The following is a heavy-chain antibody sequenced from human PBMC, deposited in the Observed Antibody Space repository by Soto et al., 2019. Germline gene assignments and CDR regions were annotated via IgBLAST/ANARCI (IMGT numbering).Heavy chain of an antibody. J-gene: IGHJ6*02. CDR3: ARERGYYGSGSYSYYYYYGMDV. D-gene: IGHD3-10*01. CDR2: ISAYNGNT. CDR1: GYTFTSYG. Sequence: DSVKVSCKASGYTFTSYGISWVRQAPGQGLEWMGWISAYNGNTNYAQKLQGRVTMTTDTSTSTAYMELRSLRSDDTAVYYCARERGYYGSGSYSYYYYYGMDVWGQGTTATVSS. V-gene: IGHV1-18*04.